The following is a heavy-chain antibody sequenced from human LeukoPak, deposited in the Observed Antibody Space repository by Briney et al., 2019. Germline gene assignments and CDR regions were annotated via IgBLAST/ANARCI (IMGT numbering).Heavy chain of an antibody. J-gene: IGHJ6*02. Sequence: ASVKVSCKASGYTFTSYGISWVRQAPGQGLEWMGWISAYNGNTNYAQKLQGRVTMTTDTSTSTAYMGLRSLRSDDTAVYYCARDGEGSSAQILPYYYYGMDVWGQGTTVTVSS. CDR1: GYTFTSYG. CDR2: ISAYNGNT. V-gene: IGHV1-18*01. D-gene: IGHD6-6*01. CDR3: ARDGEGSSAQILPYYYYGMDV.